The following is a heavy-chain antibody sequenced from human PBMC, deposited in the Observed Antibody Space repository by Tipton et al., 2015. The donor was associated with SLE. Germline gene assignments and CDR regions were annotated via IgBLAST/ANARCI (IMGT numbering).Heavy chain of an antibody. V-gene: IGHV4-39*01. J-gene: IGHJ4*02. CDR2: IYYGGNT. CDR3: ASSSPGYTSGGGSLDY. CDR1: GGSLSSSGYY. Sequence: TLSLTCTVSGGSLSSSGYYWGWIRQPPGKGLEWIGSIYYGGNTYYNPSLKSRVTISVDTSKNQFSLKLSSVTAADTAVYYCASSSPGYTSGGGSLDYWGQGTLVTVSS. D-gene: IGHD6-19*01.